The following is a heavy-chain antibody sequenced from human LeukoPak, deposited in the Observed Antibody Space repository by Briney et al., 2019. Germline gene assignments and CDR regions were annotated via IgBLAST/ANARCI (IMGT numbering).Heavy chain of an antibody. CDR1: GGSISSYY. Sequence: PSETLSLTGTVSGGSISSYYWSWIRQPPGKGLEWIGYIYSSGSTNCNPSLKSRATLSVDTSKNQFSLRLTSITPADTAVYYCARYYCPRGSCYHFDYWGQGTLVTVSS. CDR3: ARYYCPRGSCYHFDY. V-gene: IGHV4-59*01. D-gene: IGHD2-8*01. J-gene: IGHJ4*02. CDR2: IYSSGST.